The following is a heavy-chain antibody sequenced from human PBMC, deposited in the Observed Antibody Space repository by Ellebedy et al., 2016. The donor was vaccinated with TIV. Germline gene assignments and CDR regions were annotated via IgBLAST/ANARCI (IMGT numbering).Heavy chain of an antibody. J-gene: IGHJ6*02. CDR1: GGSISSYF. Sequence: MPSETLSLTCTVSGGSISSYFWSWIRQPPGKGLEWIGNIYYSGSTNYNPSLKSRVTISVDTSKNQFSLKLSSVTAADTAVYYCARDQNFRAAGVVMGGMDVWGQGTTVTVSS. D-gene: IGHD3-22*01. V-gene: IGHV4-59*01. CDR3: ARDQNFRAAGVVMGGMDV. CDR2: IYYSGST.